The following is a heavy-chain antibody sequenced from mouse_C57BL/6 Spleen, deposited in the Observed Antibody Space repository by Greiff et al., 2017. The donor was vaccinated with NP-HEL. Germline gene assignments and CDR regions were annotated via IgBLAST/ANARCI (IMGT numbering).Heavy chain of an antibody. CDR1: GYTFTDYY. J-gene: IGHJ2*01. V-gene: IGHV1-26*01. D-gene: IGHD2-1*01. CDR3: ARRGLYYGNYFDY. CDR2: INPNNGGT. Sequence: EVQLQQSGPELVKPGASVKISCKASGYTFTDYYMNWVKQSHGKSLEWIGDINPNNGGTSYNQKFKGKATLTVDKSSSTAYMELRSLTSEDSAVYYCARRGLYYGNYFDYWGQGTTLTVSS.